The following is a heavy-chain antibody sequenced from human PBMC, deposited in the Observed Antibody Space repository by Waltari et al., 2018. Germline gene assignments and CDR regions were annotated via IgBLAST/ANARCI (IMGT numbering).Heavy chain of an antibody. D-gene: IGHD5-12*01. CDR3: ARGGGQVATIAYFDY. CDR1: GYTFTGYY. V-gene: IGHV1-2*06. CDR2: INPNSGGT. Sequence: QVQLVQSGAEVKKPGASVKVSCKASGYTFTGYYMHWVRQAPGQGLEWMGRINPNSGGTNYAQKFQGRVTMTRDTSINTAYMELSRLRSDDTAVYYCARGGGQVATIAYFDYWGQGTLVTVSS. J-gene: IGHJ4*02.